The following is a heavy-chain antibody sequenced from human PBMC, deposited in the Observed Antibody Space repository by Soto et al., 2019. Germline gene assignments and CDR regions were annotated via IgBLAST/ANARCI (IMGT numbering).Heavy chain of an antibody. CDR3: AKDTVGGYSFWSGYYSDGLDV. Sequence: EVKLLESGGGLAQPGGSLXLSCVGSGFXFXSYAISWVRQAPGERLQWIAAISGSADGTDYAHSVRGRFTISRDNAKKTVHLQMDSLRVEDTAVYFCAKDTVGGYSFWSGYYSDGLDVWGQGTLVTVS. V-gene: IGHV3-23*01. CDR2: ISGSADGT. CDR1: GFXFXSYA. J-gene: IGHJ3*01. D-gene: IGHD3-3*01.